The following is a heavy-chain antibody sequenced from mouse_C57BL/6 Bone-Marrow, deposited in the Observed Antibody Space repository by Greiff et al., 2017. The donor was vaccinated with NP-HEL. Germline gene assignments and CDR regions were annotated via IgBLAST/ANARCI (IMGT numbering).Heavy chain of an antibody. D-gene: IGHD2-4*01. V-gene: IGHV3-5*01. CDR1: GISITTGNYR. Sequence: EVKLMESGPGLVKPSQTVFLTCTVTGISITTGNYRWSWIRQFPGNKLEWIGYIYYSGTITYNPSLTSRTTITRDTPKNQFFLEMNSLTAEDTATYYCARDCYDYDDWYFDVRGTGTTVTVSS. J-gene: IGHJ1*03. CDR2: IYYSGTI. CDR3: ARDCYDYDDWYFDV.